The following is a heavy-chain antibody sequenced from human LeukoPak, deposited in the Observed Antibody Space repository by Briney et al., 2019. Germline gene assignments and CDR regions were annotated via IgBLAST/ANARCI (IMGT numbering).Heavy chain of an antibody. CDR2: ISAYNGNT. Sequence: GASVKVSCKASGYTFTSYGISWVRQAPGQGLEWMGWISAYNGNTNYAQKLQGRVTMTTDTSTSTAYMELRSLRSEDTAVYYCASPVDLDYYGSGSSPYGMDVWGQGTTVTVSS. D-gene: IGHD3-10*01. CDR1: GYTFTSYG. CDR3: ASPVDLDYYGSGSSPYGMDV. V-gene: IGHV1-18*01. J-gene: IGHJ6*02.